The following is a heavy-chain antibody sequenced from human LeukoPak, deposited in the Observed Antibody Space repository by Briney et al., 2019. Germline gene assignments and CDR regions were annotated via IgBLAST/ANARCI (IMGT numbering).Heavy chain of an antibody. CDR3: ARGAQDYYDSFS. Sequence: SETLSLTCAVYGGSFSGYYWSWIRQPPGKGLEWIGEINHSGSTNYNPSLKSRVTMSVDTSRKQFSLRLSSVTAADTAVYYCARGAQDYYDSFSWGQGTLVTVSS. J-gene: IGHJ5*02. CDR1: GGSFSGYY. V-gene: IGHV4-34*01. CDR2: INHSGST. D-gene: IGHD3-22*01.